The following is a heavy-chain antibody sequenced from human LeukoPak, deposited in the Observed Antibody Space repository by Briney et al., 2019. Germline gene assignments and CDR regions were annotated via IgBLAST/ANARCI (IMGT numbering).Heavy chain of an antibody. V-gene: IGHV1-69*04. D-gene: IGHD1-26*01. J-gene: IGHJ4*02. Sequence: GASVKVSCKASGGTFSSYAISWVRQAPGQGLEWMGRIIPILGIANYAQKFQGRVTITADKSTSTVYMELSSLRSEDTAVYYCARVRTQSGGSYGWGQGTLVTVSS. CDR3: ARVRTQSGGSYG. CDR1: GGTFSSYA. CDR2: IIPILGIA.